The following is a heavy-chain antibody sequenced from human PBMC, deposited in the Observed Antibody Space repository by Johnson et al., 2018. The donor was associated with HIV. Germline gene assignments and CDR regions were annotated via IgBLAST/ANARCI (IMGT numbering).Heavy chain of an antibody. V-gene: IGHV3-66*01. CDR2: LFSGGTT. J-gene: IGHJ3*02. CDR3: ARACRDGYTCDVYDI. CDR1: GFTVSSYY. Sequence: VQLVESGGGLVQPGRSLRLSCAASGFTVSSYYMTWVRQAPGKGLEWISVLFSGGTTYYGDSVKGRLTISRDNSKNTLYLQMNSLRADDTAAYYCARACRDGYTCDVYDIWGQGTMVTVSS. D-gene: IGHD5-24*01.